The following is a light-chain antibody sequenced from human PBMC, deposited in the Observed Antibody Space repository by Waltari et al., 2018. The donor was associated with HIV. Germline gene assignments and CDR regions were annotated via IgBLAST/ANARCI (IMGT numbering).Light chain of an antibody. Sequence: QSVLTQPPSVSGAPGQRVTISCTGSSSNIGAGYHVHWYQQLPGTAPKLPIYGNSTRPSGVPDRFSGSKSGTSASLAITGLQAEDEADYHCQSHDRSLSGYVFGTGTKVTVL. CDR1: SSNIGAGYH. CDR2: GNS. CDR3: QSHDRSLSGYV. V-gene: IGLV1-40*01. J-gene: IGLJ1*01.